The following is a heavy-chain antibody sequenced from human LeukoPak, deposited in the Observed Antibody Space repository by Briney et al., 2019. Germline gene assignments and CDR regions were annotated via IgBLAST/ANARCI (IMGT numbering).Heavy chain of an antibody. V-gene: IGHV3-23*01. CDR2: ISGSGGST. CDR3: AGTYYYDSSGFYPEFFQH. D-gene: IGHD3-22*01. Sequence: GSLRLSCAASGFTFSSYAMSWVRQAPGKGLEWVSDISGSGGSTYYADSVKGRFTISRDNSKNTLYLQMNSLRAEDTALYYCAGTYYYDSSGFYPEFFQHWGQGTLVIISS. CDR1: GFTFSSYA. J-gene: IGHJ1*01.